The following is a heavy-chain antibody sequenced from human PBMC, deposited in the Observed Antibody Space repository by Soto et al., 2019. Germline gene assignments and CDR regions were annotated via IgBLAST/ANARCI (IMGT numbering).Heavy chain of an antibody. V-gene: IGHV3-23*01. J-gene: IGHJ5*02. CDR2: IHGGGGGT. D-gene: IGHD6-19*01. Sequence: EVQLLESGGGLVQPGGSLRLSCAASGFTFSAYAMSWVRQAPGKGLEWVSSIHGGGGGTFYADSVKGRFTISRDNSRNTLFLQMNSLRADDTAVYYCAREAVSENGQWDWFDHWGQGTLVT. CDR3: AREAVSENGQWDWFDH. CDR1: GFTFSAYA.